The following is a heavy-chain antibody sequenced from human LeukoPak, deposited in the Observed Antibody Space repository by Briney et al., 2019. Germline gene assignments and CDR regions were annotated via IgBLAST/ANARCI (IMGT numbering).Heavy chain of an antibody. CDR3: ARALITGTTLDY. V-gene: IGHV3-23*01. J-gene: IGHJ4*02. Sequence: GGSLRLSCAVSGVRFSNYAMTWVRQAPGKGLEWVSTISASGSNTYYADSVKGRFTISRDNSKNTLYLQMNSLRAEDTAVYYCARALITGTTLDYWGQGTLVTVSS. D-gene: IGHD1-7*01. CDR2: ISASGSNT. CDR1: GVRFSNYA.